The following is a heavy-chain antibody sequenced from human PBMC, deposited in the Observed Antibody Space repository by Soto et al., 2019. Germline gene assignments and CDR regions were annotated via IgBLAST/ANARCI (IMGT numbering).Heavy chain of an antibody. CDR2: IIPIFGTA. V-gene: IGHV1-69*12. Sequence: QVQLVQSGAVVKKPGSSVKVSCKASGGTFSSYAISWVRQAPGQGLEWMGGIIPIFGTANYAQMFQGRVTITADESTSTAYMELSSLRAEDTAVYYCARVSGSGSYYYYYGMDVWGQGTTVTVSS. CDR1: GGTFSSYA. J-gene: IGHJ6*02. D-gene: IGHD3-10*01. CDR3: ARVSGSGSYYYYYGMDV.